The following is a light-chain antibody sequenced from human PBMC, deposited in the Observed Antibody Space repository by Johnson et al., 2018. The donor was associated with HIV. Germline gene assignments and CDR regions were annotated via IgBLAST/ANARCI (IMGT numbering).Light chain of an antibody. V-gene: IGLV1-51*02. CDR3: ATWDKSLNTGAV. Sequence: QSVLTQPPSVSAAPGQKVTVSCSGSSSNIGSNDVSWYQQFPGAAPKLLIYENNKRPSGIPDRFSGSKSGTSATLGITGLQTGDEADYYCATWDKSLNTGAVFGTGTKVTVL. CDR2: ENN. J-gene: IGLJ1*01. CDR1: SSNIGSND.